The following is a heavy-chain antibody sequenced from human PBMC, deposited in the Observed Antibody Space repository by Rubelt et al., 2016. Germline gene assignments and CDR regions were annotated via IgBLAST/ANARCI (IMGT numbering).Heavy chain of an antibody. Sequence: QVQLQQWGPGLVKPSETLSLTCTVSGGSISSYYWSWIRQPAGKGLEWSGRIYTSGSTNYNPSLKRRVTMSVDTSKNQCSLKLSSVTAADTAVYYCARSASKGGVIMRFLDYWGQGTLVTVSS. CDR3: ARSASKGGVIMRFLDY. CDR1: GGSISSYY. CDR2: IYTSGST. D-gene: IGHD3-10*01. J-gene: IGHJ4*02. V-gene: IGHV4-4*07.